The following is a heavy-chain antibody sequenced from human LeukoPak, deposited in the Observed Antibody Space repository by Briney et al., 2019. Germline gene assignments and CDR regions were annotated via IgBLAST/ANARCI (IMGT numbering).Heavy chain of an antibody. Sequence: ASVKVSCKASGYTFTGYYMHWVRQAPGQGLEWMGWINPNSGGTNYAQKFQGRVTMTRDTSISTAYMELTRLRSDDTAVYYCARDYLGGSPRYYFDYWGQGTLVTVPS. CDR3: ARDYLGGSPRYYFDY. V-gene: IGHV1-2*02. J-gene: IGHJ4*02. CDR1: GYTFTGYY. D-gene: IGHD4-23*01. CDR2: INPNSGGT.